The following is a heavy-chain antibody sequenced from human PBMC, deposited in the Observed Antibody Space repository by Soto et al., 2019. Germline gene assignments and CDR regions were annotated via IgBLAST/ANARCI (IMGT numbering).Heavy chain of an antibody. J-gene: IGHJ5*02. CDR2: INPNSGGT. CDR3: ARGKGLDVVVAATIGGNWFDP. Sequence: ASVTVSCKASGYTLTGYYMHWVRQAPGQGLEWMGWINPNSGGTNYAQKFQGWVTMTRDTSISTAYMELSRLRSDDTAVYYCARGKGLDVVVAATIGGNWFDPWGQGTLVTVSS. CDR1: GYTLTGYY. V-gene: IGHV1-2*04. D-gene: IGHD2-15*01.